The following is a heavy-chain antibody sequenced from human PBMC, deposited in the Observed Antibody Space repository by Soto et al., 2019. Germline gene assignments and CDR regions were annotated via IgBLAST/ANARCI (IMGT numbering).Heavy chain of an antibody. CDR3: AKNGDFWSWGMDV. D-gene: IGHD3-3*01. J-gene: IGHJ6*02. Sequence: SGRSLRLSCAASGLTCSTYAMTWVRQAQGKGLGWVSIISSSGDPTYYVDSVKGRLTISRDSSRNTLNLQMNSLRAEDTAVYYCAKNGDFWSWGMDVWGQGTTVTV. CDR2: ISSSGDPT. CDR1: GLTCSTYA. V-gene: IGHV3-23*01.